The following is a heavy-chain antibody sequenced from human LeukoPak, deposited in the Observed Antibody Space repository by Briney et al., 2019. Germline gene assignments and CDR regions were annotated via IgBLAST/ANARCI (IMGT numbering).Heavy chain of an antibody. J-gene: IGHJ4*02. Sequence: AASVKVSCKASGHTFTGYYMHWVRQAPGQGLEWMGWINPNSGGTNYAQKFQGRVTMTRDTSISTAYMELSRLRSDDTAVYYCARVADTAMATNYFDYWGQGTLVTVSS. CDR1: GHTFTGYY. D-gene: IGHD5-18*01. CDR3: ARVADTAMATNYFDY. CDR2: INPNSGGT. V-gene: IGHV1-2*02.